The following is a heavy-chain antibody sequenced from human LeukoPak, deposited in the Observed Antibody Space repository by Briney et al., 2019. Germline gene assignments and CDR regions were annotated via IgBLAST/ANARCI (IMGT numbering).Heavy chain of an antibody. D-gene: IGHD2-8*01. Sequence: GESLKISFKGSGYSFTTYWIGWVRQMPGKGLEWMGIIYPGDSDTRYSPSFQGQVTISADKSVSTAYLQWSSLKASDTAMYYCARQSMEAVDYWGQGTLVTVSS. J-gene: IGHJ4*02. CDR1: GYSFTTYW. CDR3: ARQSMEAVDY. CDR2: IYPGDSDT. V-gene: IGHV5-51*01.